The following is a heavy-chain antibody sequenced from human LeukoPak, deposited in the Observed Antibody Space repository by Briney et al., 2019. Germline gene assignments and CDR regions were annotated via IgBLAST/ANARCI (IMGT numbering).Heavy chain of an antibody. V-gene: IGHV5-51*01. Sequence: GESLKISCKASGYGFTNYWIGWVRQMPGKGLEWMGILYPRDSSTIYSPSFQGQVTISADKSISTAYLQWSSLKASDTAMYYCARRALVGDGNFDYWGQGTLVTVSS. CDR3: ARRALVGDGNFDY. CDR2: LYPRDSST. J-gene: IGHJ4*02. CDR1: GYGFTNYW. D-gene: IGHD2-2*01.